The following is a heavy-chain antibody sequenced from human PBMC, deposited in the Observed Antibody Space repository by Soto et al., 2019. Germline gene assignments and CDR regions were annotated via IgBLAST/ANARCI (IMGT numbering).Heavy chain of an antibody. CDR3: AKDYGDGDVAGTFDY. J-gene: IGHJ4*02. Sequence: EVQLVESGGGLVQPGRSLRLSCAASGFTFDDYAMHWVRQAPGKGLEWVSGISWNSGSIGYADSVKGRFTISRDNAKNSLYLQMNSLRAEDTALYYCAKDYGDGDVAGTFDYWGQGTLVTVSS. D-gene: IGHD6-19*01. CDR1: GFTFDDYA. CDR2: ISWNSGSI. V-gene: IGHV3-9*01.